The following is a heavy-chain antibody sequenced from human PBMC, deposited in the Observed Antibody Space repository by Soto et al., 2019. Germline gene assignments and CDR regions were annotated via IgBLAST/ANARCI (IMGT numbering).Heavy chain of an antibody. D-gene: IGHD1-26*01. V-gene: IGHV3-30*04. CDR3: ARGGVSGSYYYYYYGMDV. J-gene: IGHJ6*02. CDR1: GFTFSSYA. Sequence: GGSLRLSCAASGFTFSSYAMHWVRQAPGKGLEWVAVISYDGSNKYYADSVKGRFTISRDNSKNTLYLQMNSLRAEDTAVYYCARGGVSGSYYYYYYGMDVWGQGTTVTVSS. CDR2: ISYDGSNK.